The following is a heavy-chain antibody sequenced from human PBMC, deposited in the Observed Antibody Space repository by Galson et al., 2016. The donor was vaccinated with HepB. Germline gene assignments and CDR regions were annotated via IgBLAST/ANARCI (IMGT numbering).Heavy chain of an antibody. V-gene: IGHV3-23*01. Sequence: SLRLSCAASGFTFSSYAMSWVRQAPGKGLDWVSAVSADGGRTYYADSVKGRFTISRDNSKNTLFLQMSSLTVEDTAIYFDLWGRGNLVTVSS. CDR3: L. CDR2: VSADGGRT. J-gene: IGHJ4*01. CDR1: GFTFSSYA.